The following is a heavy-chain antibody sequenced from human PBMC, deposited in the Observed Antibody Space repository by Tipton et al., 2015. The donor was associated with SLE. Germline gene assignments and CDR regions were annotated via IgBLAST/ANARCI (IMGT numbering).Heavy chain of an antibody. Sequence: TLSLTCTVSGGSISSGGYYWSWIRQHPGKGLEWIGYIYYSGSTYYNPSLKSRATISVDTSKNQFSLKLSSVTAADTAVYYCARHYGSRYFDYWGQGTLVTVSS. CDR3: ARHYGSRYFDY. CDR1: GGSISSGGYY. D-gene: IGHD1-26*01. J-gene: IGHJ4*02. CDR2: IYYSGST. V-gene: IGHV4-31*03.